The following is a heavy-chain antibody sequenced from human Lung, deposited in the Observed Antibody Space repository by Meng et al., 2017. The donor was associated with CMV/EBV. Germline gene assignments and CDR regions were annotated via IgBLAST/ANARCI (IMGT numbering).Heavy chain of an antibody. CDR2: IYSGGSST. Sequence: GESXKISCAASGFTFSSYAMSWVRQAPGKGLEWVSVIYSGGSSTYYADSVKGRFTISRDNSKNTLYLQMNSLRAEDTAVYYCAKVRGYCSSTSCSPRHYWXQGTXVTVSS. CDR3: AKVRGYCSSTSCSPRHY. CDR1: GFTFSSYA. V-gene: IGHV3-23*03. D-gene: IGHD2-2*01. J-gene: IGHJ4*02.